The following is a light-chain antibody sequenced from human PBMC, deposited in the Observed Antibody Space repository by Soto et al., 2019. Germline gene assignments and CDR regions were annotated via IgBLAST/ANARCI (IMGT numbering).Light chain of an antibody. J-gene: IGKJ2*01. Sequence: EIVMTQSPATLSVSPRERATLSCRASQSISSNLAWYQQKPGQAPRLLIYGASSRATGLPARFSGSGSGTEFTLTISSLQSEDFAVYYCQQYNNWPYTFGQGTKLEI. V-gene: IGKV3-15*01. CDR3: QQYNNWPYT. CDR2: GAS. CDR1: QSISSN.